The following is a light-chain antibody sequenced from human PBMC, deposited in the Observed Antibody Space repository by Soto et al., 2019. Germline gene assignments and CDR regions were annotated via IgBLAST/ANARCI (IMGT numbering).Light chain of an antibody. J-gene: IGKJ1*01. Sequence: EIVLRQSPGTLSLSPGESATLSCRASQSVSGSYLAWYQQKPGQANRLLIYGASSRATGIPGRFSGSGSGTDFTLTISSLQPDDFATYYCKQYNSYPRTVGQGTKVGIK. V-gene: IGKV3-20*01. CDR2: GAS. CDR1: QSVSGSY. CDR3: KQYNSYPRT.